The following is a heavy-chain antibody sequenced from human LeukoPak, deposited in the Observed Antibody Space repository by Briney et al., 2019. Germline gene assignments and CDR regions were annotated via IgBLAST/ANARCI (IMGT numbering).Heavy chain of an antibody. CDR3: ATERNYYFNN. V-gene: IGHV3-15*01. Sequence: GGSLRLSCAGSGFTFRDPWMRWVRQAPGQGLEWVGRIKSKVDGETADYAAPVKGRFTISRDDSKNMLYLQMDSLKTEDTAVYYCATERNYYFNNWGQGTLVTVSS. CDR2: IKSKVDGETA. CDR1: GFTFRDPW. J-gene: IGHJ4*02. D-gene: IGHD5-24*01.